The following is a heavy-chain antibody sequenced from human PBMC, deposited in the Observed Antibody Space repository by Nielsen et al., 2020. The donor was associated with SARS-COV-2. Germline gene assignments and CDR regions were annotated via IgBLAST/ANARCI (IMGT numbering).Heavy chain of an antibody. Sequence: GESLKISCAASGFTFSDYYMSWIRQAPGKGLEWVSLISRGGNTIKYADSVKGRFTISRDNTKNSLYLQMNSLKAEDTAVYFCATGGNYFDYWGQGTLVTVSS. D-gene: IGHD6-13*01. CDR3: ATGGNYFDY. J-gene: IGHJ4*02. CDR2: ISRGGNTI. CDR1: GFTFSDYY. V-gene: IGHV3-11*04.